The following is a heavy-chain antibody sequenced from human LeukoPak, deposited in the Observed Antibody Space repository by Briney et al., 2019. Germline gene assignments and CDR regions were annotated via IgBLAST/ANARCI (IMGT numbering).Heavy chain of an antibody. D-gene: IGHD6-6*01. Sequence: GGSLRLSCTASGFSFSGHWMHWARQLPGKGLVWVSRISPTGSTTSYADSVKGRFTVSRDNAKNTLYLQVNNLRAEDTAVYYCARGPDSNWSGLDFWGQGTLLTVSS. CDR2: ISPTGSTT. J-gene: IGHJ4*02. V-gene: IGHV3-74*01. CDR3: ARGPDSNWSGLDF. CDR1: GFSFSGHW.